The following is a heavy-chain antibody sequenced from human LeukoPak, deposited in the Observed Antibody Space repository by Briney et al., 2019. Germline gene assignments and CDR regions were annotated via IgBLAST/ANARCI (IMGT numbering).Heavy chain of an antibody. CDR3: ARGNAN. J-gene: IGHJ4*02. CDR1: GGSINSYY. Sequence: SETLSLTCTVSGGSINSYYWSWIRQPPGKGLEWIGYISYSGSTNYNPSLKSRVTISVDTSKNQFFLKLSSVTAADTALYYCARGNANWGQGTLVTVSS. V-gene: IGHV4-59*01. CDR2: ISYSGST.